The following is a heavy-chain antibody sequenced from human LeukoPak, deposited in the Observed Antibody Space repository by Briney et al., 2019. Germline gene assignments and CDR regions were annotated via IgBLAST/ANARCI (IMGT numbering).Heavy chain of an antibody. CDR1: GGSFSGYY. V-gene: IGHV4-34*01. D-gene: IGHD1-26*01. CDR3: ARRGPKSRRREKDAFDI. CDR2: INHSGST. Sequence: SETLSLTWAVYGGSFSGYYWSWIRQPPGKGLEWIGEINHSGSTNYNPSLKSRVTISVDTSKNQFSLKLSSVTAADTAVYYCARRGPKSRRREKDAFDIWGQGTMVTVSS. J-gene: IGHJ3*02.